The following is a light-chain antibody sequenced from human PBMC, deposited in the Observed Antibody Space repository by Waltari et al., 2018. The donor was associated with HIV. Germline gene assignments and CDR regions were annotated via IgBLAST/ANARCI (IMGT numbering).Light chain of an antibody. CDR1: GIATAS. Sequence: SYALIQPPSMSAAPGQPATLPCARRGIATASVPWYQHTSGQAPKVVIFNDSRRPSGTPDRFFGTNSGNTATLTINRVEAGDEADYYCQVWGSKSDIIFGGGTKLTV. CDR2: NDS. J-gene: IGLJ2*01. V-gene: IGLV3-21*02. CDR3: QVWGSKSDII.